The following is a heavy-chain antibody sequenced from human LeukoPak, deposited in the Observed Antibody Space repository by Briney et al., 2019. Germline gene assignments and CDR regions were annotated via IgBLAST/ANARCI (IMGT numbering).Heavy chain of an antibody. CDR2: ISSNGGST. J-gene: IGHJ4*02. D-gene: IGHD4-17*01. V-gene: IGHV3-64D*09. Sequence: GGSLRLSCSVSGFTFSRYAMHWVRQAPGKGLEYVSAISSNGGSTYYTASVKGRTTISRDNSKKTLYLQMSSLRAEDTAVYYCVTSKYGDYVPPFDFWGQGTLVTVSS. CDR3: VTSKYGDYVPPFDF. CDR1: GFTFSRYA.